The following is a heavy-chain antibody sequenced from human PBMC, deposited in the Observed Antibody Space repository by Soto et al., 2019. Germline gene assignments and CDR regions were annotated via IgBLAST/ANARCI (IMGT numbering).Heavy chain of an antibody. Sequence: EVQLVESGGGLVQPGGSLRLSCAASGFTFSSYWMSWVRQAPGKGLEWVANIKQDGSEKYYVDSVKGRFTISRDNAKNSLYVQMNSLSAEDTAVYDCARDECSGGSGPLGYWGQGTLVTVSS. CDR3: ARDECSGGSGPLGY. CDR2: IKQDGSEK. D-gene: IGHD2-15*01. V-gene: IGHV3-7*01. J-gene: IGHJ4*02. CDR1: GFTFSSYW.